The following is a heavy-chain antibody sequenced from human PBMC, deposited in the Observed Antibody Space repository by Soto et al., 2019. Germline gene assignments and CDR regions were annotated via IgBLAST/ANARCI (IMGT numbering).Heavy chain of an antibody. J-gene: IGHJ4*02. D-gene: IGHD2-21*02. CDR1: GGTFSSYA. CDR3: ASSAYCGGDCYWGLDY. V-gene: IGHV1-69*13. CDR2: IIPIFGTA. Sequence: SVKVSCKASGGTFSSYAISWVRQAPGQGLEWMGGIIPIFGTANYAQKFQGRVTITADESTSTAYMELSSLRSEDTAVYYCASSAYCGGDCYWGLDYWGQGTLVTVSS.